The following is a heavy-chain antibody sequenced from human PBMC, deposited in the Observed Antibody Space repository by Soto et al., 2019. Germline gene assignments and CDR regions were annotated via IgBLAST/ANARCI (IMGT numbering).Heavy chain of an antibody. CDR2: INSVSGGT. CDR3: ARGGSYYAH. CDR1: GNTHTIYF. J-gene: IGHJ4*02. D-gene: IGHD3-10*01. Sequence: QEQLVHSGAEVKQPGASVRVSCKASGNTHTIYFIHWLRQARGQGLEWMGWINSVSGGTNYAHKYQGRVTMTRDTSTTTAFMELSGLRSDDTAVYFVARGGSYYAHWGQGTLVTVSS. V-gene: IGHV1-2*02.